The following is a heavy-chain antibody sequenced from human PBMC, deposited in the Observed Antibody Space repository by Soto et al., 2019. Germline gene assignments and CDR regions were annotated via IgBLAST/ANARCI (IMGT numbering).Heavy chain of an antibody. CDR1: GGSISSSSYY. V-gene: IGHV4-39*01. D-gene: IGHD6-19*01. Sequence: QLQLQESGPGLVKPSETLSLTCTVSGGSISSSSYYWGWIRQPPGKGLEWIGSIYYSGSTYYNPSLQSRVTISVDTSRNQFSLKLSSVTAADTAVYYCARTTSGWWNWGQGTLVTVSS. CDR3: ARTTSGWWN. J-gene: IGHJ4*02. CDR2: IYYSGST.